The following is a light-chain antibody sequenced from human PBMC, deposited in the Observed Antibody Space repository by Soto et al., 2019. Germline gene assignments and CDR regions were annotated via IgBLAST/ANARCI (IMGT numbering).Light chain of an antibody. J-gene: IGKJ5*01. V-gene: IGKV1D-13*01. Sequence: AIQLTQSPSSLSASVGDRVTISCRASQGINSALSWYQQKPGKAPKLLIYYASTLETGVPSRFSGSGSGTDFTLTISSLEPGDFATYYCQQFSDYPITFGQGTRLDIK. CDR2: YAS. CDR1: QGINSA. CDR3: QQFSDYPIT.